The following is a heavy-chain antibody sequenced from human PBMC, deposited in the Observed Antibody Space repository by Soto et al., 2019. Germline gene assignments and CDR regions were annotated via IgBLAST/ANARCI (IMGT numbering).Heavy chain of an antibody. CDR2: IYPGDSDT. Sequence: GESLKISCKGSGYSFTSYWIGWVRQMPGKGLEWMGIIYPGDSDTRYSPSFQGQVTISADKSISTAYLQWSSLKASDTAMYYCARLVGLLSGWYYFDYWGQGTLVTVSS. J-gene: IGHJ4*02. CDR1: GYSFTSYW. D-gene: IGHD6-19*01. CDR3: ARLVGLLSGWYYFDY. V-gene: IGHV5-51*01.